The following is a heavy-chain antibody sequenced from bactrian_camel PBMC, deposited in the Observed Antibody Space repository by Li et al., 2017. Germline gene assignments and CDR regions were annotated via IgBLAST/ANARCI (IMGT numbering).Heavy chain of an antibody. CDR3: AKDWTTSGRGSS. CDR1: LFSYPY. CDR2: IDTGGST. V-gene: IGHV3S1*01. D-gene: IGHD5*01. J-gene: IGHJ4*01. Sequence: VQLVESGGGLVQPGGSLRLSCASSLFSYPYMTWVCQGPGKGLEWISTIDTGGSTYYADSVRGRFTISKDVAKNTLYLQLNSLKDEDTAIYYCAKDWTTSGRGSSRGLGTQVTVS.